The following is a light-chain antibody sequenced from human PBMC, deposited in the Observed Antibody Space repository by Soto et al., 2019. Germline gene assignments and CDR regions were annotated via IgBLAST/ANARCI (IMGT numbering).Light chain of an antibody. CDR3: QSYDATNQV. V-gene: IGLV6-57*01. Sequence: NFMLTQPHSVSESPGKTVTISCTRSSGSIASNYVQCYQQSPGSSPTTVIYEDNQRPSGVPDRFSGSIASSSNSASLTISGRETEDEADYYCQSYDATNQVFGGGTKLTVL. CDR1: SGSIASNY. CDR2: EDN. J-gene: IGLJ3*02.